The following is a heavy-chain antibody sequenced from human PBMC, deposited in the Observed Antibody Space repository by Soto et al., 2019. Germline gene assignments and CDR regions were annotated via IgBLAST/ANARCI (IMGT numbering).Heavy chain of an antibody. CDR3: AREIGRITMVRGDPMFDY. V-gene: IGHV1-2*04. D-gene: IGHD3-10*01. CDR1: GYTFTGYY. CDR2: INPNSGGT. J-gene: IGHJ4*02. Sequence: ETSVKLSCGACGYTFTGYYMHWVRQAPGQGLEWMGWINPNSGGTNYAQKFQGWVTMTRDTSISTAYMELSRLRSDDTAVYYCAREIGRITMVRGDPMFDYWGQGTLVTVSS.